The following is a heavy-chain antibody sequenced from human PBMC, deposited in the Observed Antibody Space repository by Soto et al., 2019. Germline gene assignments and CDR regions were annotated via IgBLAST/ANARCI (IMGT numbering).Heavy chain of an antibody. V-gene: IGHV4-61*01. J-gene: IGHJ4*02. CDR1: VGSVSIGSYC. CDR3: ARVRHGPGGLYYFDY. Sequence: SEALCFTSNSYVGSVSIGSYCWSWFRQPPGKGLEWIGYIYYSGSTNYNPSLKSRVTISVDTSKNQFSLKLSSVTAADTAVYYCARVRHGPGGLYYFDYWGQGTMVTVSS. D-gene: IGHD3-16*01. CDR2: IYYSGST.